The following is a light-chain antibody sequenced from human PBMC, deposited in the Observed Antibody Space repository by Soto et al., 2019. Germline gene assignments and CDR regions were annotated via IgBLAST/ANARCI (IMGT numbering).Light chain of an antibody. CDR3: SSYAGSNIV. CDR2: EVN. CDR1: SSDVVNYNY. J-gene: IGLJ1*01. V-gene: IGLV2-8*01. Sequence: QSALTQPPYASGSPGQSVTISCTGISSDVVNYNYVSWYQQHPGKAPKLMIYEVNKRPSGVPNRFSGSRSDNTASLTVSGLQGEDEADYYCSSYAGSNIVFGTGTKLTVL.